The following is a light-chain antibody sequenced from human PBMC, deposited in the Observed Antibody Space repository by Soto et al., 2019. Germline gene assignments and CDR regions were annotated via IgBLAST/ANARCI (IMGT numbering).Light chain of an antibody. CDR1: SSDVGGYNC. Sequence: VLAQPASVSGSPGQSIAISCTGTSSDVGGYNCVSWYQQHPGKAPKLLISEVSIRPSGVSDRFSGSKSGNTASLTISGLQTEDEADYYCSSFTSAYTFVFGSGTKVTVL. CDR3: SSFTSAYTFV. V-gene: IGLV2-14*01. CDR2: EVS. J-gene: IGLJ1*01.